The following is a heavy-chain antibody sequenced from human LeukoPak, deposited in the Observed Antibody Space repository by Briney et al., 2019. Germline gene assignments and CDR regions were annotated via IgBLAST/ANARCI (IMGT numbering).Heavy chain of an antibody. J-gene: IGHJ5*02. V-gene: IGHV5-51*01. CDR1: GYSFTSYW. CDR3: ARQYSSGWYGDWFDP. CDR2: IHPGDSDT. D-gene: IGHD6-19*01. Sequence: GESLKISCKGSGYSFTSYWIGWVRQMPGKGLEWMGIIHPGDSDTRYSPSFQGQVTISADKSISTAYLQWSSLKASDTAMYYCARQYSSGWYGDWFDPWGQGTLVTVSS.